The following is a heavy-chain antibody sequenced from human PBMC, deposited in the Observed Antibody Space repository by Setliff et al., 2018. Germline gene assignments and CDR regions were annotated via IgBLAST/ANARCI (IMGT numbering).Heavy chain of an antibody. CDR2: INPSDGST. CDR3: ARESTAKNFWGEYSDY. CDR1: GYTFTTYY. V-gene: IGHV1-46*01. Sequence: GASVKVSCKASGYTFTTYYMHWVRQAPGQGLEWMGVINPSDGSTTYAQKFQGRVKMTRDTSTNTVYMQLSSPRSEDTAVYYCARESTAKNFWGEYSDYWGQGNAGHRLL. J-gene: IGHJ4*02. D-gene: IGHD3-3*01.